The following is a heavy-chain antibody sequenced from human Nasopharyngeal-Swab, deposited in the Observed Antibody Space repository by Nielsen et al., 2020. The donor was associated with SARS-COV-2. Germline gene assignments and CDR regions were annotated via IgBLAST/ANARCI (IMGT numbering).Heavy chain of an antibody. V-gene: IGHV4-30-4*01. CDR2: IYYSGST. Sequence: SETLSLTCTVSGGSISSGDYYWSWIRQPPGKGLEWIGYIYYSGSTYYNPSLKSRVTISVDTSKNQFSLKLSSVTAADTAVYYCARHDYGDYGLDYWGQGNLVTVSS. D-gene: IGHD4-17*01. J-gene: IGHJ4*02. CDR1: GGSISSGDYY. CDR3: ARHDYGDYGLDY.